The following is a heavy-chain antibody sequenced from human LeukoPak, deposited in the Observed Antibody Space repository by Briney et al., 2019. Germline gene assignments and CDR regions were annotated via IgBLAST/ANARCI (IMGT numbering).Heavy chain of an antibody. D-gene: IGHD2-15*01. CDR2: IDPNSGGS. J-gene: IGHJ4*02. Sequence: ASVKVSCKTSGYTFTGYYIHWVRQAPGQGLEWMGWIDPNSGGSNSAQKFQGRVTMTRDTPISTAYMELSRLRSDDTAVYYCARAPRGFCSGGSYFDFWGQGTLVTVSS. CDR3: ARAPRGFCSGGSYFDF. CDR1: GYTFTGYY. V-gene: IGHV1-2*02.